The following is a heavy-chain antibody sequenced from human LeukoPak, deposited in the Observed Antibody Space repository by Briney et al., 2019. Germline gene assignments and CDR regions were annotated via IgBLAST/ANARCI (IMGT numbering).Heavy chain of an antibody. V-gene: IGHV4-59*01. D-gene: IGHD3-3*01. CDR2: IYYSGST. CDR3: ARDRARITIFGVATGGDWFDP. J-gene: IGHJ5*02. Sequence: PPETLSLTCTVSGGSISSYYWSWIRQPPGKGLEWIGDIYYSGSTNYNPSLKSRLPISVDTSKDQFSLKLSSVTAADTAVYYCARDRARITIFGVATGGDWFDPWAREPWSPSPQ. CDR1: GGSISSYY.